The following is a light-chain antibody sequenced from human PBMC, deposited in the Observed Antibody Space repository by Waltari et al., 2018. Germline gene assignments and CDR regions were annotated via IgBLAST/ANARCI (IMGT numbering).Light chain of an antibody. CDR2: DVR. V-gene: IGLV2-11*01. J-gene: IGLJ1*01. CDR1: SSDFCGYNY. Sequence: QSALTQPRSVSGSPGQSVPIPRTGTSSDFCGYNYYPWYQHHPGKAPQLMIHDVRQRPSGVPDRFSGSKSGNTASLTISGLQAEDEADYYCCSYAGRSIFYVFGTGTKVTVL. CDR3: CSYAGRSIFYV.